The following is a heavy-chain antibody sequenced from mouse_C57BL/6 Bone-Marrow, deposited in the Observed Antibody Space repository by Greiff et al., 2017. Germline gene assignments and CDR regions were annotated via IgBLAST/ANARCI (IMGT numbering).Heavy chain of an antibody. CDR3: AREDYYGSSSAWFAY. V-gene: IGHV1-50*01. CDR1: GYTFTSYW. CDR2: IDPSDSYT. Sequence: VQLQQSGAELVKPGASVKLSCKASGYTFTSYWMQWVKQRPGQGLEWIGEIDPSDSYTNYNQKFKGKATLTVDTSSSTAYMQLSSLTSEDSAVYYCAREDYYGSSSAWFAYGGQGTLVTVSA. J-gene: IGHJ3*01. D-gene: IGHD1-1*01.